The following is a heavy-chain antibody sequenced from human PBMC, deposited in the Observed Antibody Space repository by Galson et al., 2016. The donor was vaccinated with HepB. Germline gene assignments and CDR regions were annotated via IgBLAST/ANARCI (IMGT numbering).Heavy chain of an antibody. CDR1: GFSLSTSGAG. V-gene: IGHV2-5*02. D-gene: IGHD6-19*01. CDR3: AHRRCYSSGCHRFDY. J-gene: IGHJ4*02. CDR2: IYWDDDK. Sequence: PALVKPTQTLTLTCTFSGFSLSTSGAGVGWIRQPPGKALEWLALIYWDDDKRYSPSLRSGLTITKGTSKNQVVLPMTNMDPVDTATYYCAHRRCYSSGCHRFDYWGQGTLVTASS.